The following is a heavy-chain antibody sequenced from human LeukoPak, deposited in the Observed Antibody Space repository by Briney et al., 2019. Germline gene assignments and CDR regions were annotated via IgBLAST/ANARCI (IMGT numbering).Heavy chain of an antibody. CDR2: ISWNSDTI. J-gene: IGHJ6*03. V-gene: IGHV3-9*01. Sequence: GRSLRLSCAASGFTFDNNAMHWVRQGPGKGLEWVSGISWNSDTIGYADSVKGRFTISRDNAKNSVSLQMNSLRAEDTAVYYCASGSYGSGFYYFYYMDVWGKGTTVTVSS. D-gene: IGHD3-10*01. CDR3: ASGSYGSGFYYFYYMDV. CDR1: GFTFDNNA.